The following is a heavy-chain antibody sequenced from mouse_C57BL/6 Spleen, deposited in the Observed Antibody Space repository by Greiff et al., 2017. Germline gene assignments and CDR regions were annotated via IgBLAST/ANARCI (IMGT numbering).Heavy chain of an antibody. CDR2: IDPSDSYT. Sequence: QVQLQQPGAELVMPGASVKLSCKASGYTFTSYWMHWVKQRPGQGLEWIGEIDPSDSYTNYNQKFKGKSTLTVDKSSSTAYMQLSSLTAEYSAVYYCANGYSSSYEDYFDDWGQGTTLTVSS. J-gene: IGHJ2*01. CDR3: ANGYSSSYEDYFDD. CDR1: GYTFTSYW. D-gene: IGHD3-2*02. V-gene: IGHV1-69*01.